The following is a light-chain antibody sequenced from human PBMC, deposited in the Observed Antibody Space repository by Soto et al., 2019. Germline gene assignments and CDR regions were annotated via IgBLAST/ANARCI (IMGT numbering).Light chain of an antibody. CDR3: QQYNNWWT. CDR2: GAS. J-gene: IGKJ1*01. Sequence: EIVMTQSPATLSVSPGERATLSCRASQSVSSNLAWYQQKLGQAPRLLIYGASTRATGIPARFSGSGSGTEFTPTSSSLQSEDFAFYYCQQYNNWWTFGQGTKVEIK. CDR1: QSVSSN. V-gene: IGKV3-15*01.